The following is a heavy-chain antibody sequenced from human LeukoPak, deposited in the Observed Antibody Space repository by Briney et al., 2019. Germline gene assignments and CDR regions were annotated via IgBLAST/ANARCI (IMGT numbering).Heavy chain of an antibody. Sequence: GESLKISCKGSGYSFTSYWIGWVRQMPGKCLELMGIIYPGDSDTRYTPSFQGQVTISADKFISTAYLQGSRLKGSDTPMYYCARSPIDYHCFMDVWGKGTTVSVFS. CDR2: IYPGDSDT. J-gene: IGHJ6*03. CDR3: ARSPIDYHCFMDV. CDR1: GYSFTSYW. V-gene: IGHV5-51*01.